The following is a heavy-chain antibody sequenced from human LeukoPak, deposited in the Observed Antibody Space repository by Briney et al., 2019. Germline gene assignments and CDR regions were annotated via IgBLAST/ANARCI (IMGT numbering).Heavy chain of an antibody. CDR1: GFIFSSYS. D-gene: IGHD4-17*01. CDR3: ARADYGDYRREYFFDY. J-gene: IGHJ4*02. V-gene: IGHV3-21*06. CDR2: ISSSSYI. Sequence: GGSLRLSCAASGFIFSSYSMIWVRQAPGKGLEWVSSISSSSYIYYADSVKGRFTISRDNAKNSLYLQMNSLRAEDTAVYYCARADYGDYRREYFFDYWGQGTLVTVSS.